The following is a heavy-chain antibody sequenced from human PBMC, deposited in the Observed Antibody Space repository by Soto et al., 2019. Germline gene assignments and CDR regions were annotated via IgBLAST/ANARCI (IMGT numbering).Heavy chain of an antibody. CDR2: INPSGGST. CDR1: GYTFTSYY. J-gene: IGHJ5*02. D-gene: IGHD2-15*01. Sequence: QVQLVQSGAEVKKPGASVKVSCKASGYTFTSYYMHWVRQAPGQGLEWMGIINPSGGSTSYAQKFQGRVTMTRDMSTSTVYMELSSRRSEDTAVYYCARGGVWLYCSGGSCYQNWFDPWGQGTLVTVSS. V-gene: IGHV1-46*01. CDR3: ARGGVWLYCSGGSCYQNWFDP.